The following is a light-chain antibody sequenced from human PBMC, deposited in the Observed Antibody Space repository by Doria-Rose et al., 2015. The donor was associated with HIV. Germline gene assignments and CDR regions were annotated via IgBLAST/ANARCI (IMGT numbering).Light chain of an antibody. Sequence: TQSPSTLSASVGDSVTITCRASQSITRWLAWDQQKPRKAPKLLSYKASLLESGVPPRFSGSGSGTEFTLTISSLQPDDFATYYCQQYNSYSPWTFGPGTKLEIK. J-gene: IGKJ2*02. CDR2: KAS. V-gene: IGKV1-5*03. CDR3: QQYNSYSPWT. CDR1: QSITRW.